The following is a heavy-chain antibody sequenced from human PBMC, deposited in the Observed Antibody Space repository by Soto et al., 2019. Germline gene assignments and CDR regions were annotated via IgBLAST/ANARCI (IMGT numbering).Heavy chain of an antibody. V-gene: IGHV1-69*08. CDR3: ARDPYNSGYDSGDAFDI. Sequence: QVQLVQSGAEVKKPGSSVKVSCKASGGTFSSYTISWVRQAPGQGLEWMGRIIPILGIANYAQKFQGRVTITAEKATSTAYMELGSLRSEDTAVYYCARDPYNSGYDSGDAFDIWGQGTMVTVSS. CDR1: GGTFSSYT. D-gene: IGHD5-12*01. J-gene: IGHJ3*02. CDR2: IIPILGIA.